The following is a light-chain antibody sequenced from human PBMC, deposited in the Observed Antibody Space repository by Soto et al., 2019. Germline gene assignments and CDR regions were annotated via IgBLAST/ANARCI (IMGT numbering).Light chain of an antibody. CDR2: GVS. Sequence: QSVLTQPPSASGSPGQSVTISCTGTSSDVGGYNYVSWYQQHPGKAPKLMIYGVSKRPSGVPDRFSGSKSGNTASLTVSGLKAEDEADYYCSSYEGSNNFVFGTGTKVT. J-gene: IGLJ1*01. CDR1: SSDVGGYNY. CDR3: SSYEGSNNFV. V-gene: IGLV2-8*01.